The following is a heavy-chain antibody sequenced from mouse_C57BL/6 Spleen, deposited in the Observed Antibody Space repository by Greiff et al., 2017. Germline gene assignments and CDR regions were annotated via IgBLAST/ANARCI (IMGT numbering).Heavy chain of an antibody. CDR2: IDPSDSYT. D-gene: IGHD2-3*01. J-gene: IGHJ2*01. V-gene: IGHV1-59*01. CDR3: AREGYYDD. Sequence: QVQLQQSGAELVRPGTSVKLSCKASGYTFTSYWMHWVKQRPGQGLEWIGVIDPSDSYTNYNQKFKGKATLTVDTSSSTAYMQLSSLTSEDSAVYYCAREGYYDDWGQGTTLTVSS. CDR1: GYTFTSYW.